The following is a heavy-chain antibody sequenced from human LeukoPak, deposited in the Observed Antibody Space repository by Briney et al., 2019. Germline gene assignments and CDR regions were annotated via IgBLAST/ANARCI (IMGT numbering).Heavy chain of an antibody. J-gene: IGHJ6*03. CDR2: INANTGNP. Sequence: ASVKVSCKAYGYTFTSYATNWVRQAPGQGLEWMGWINANTGNPTYAQGFTGRFVFSLDTSVSTAYLQISSLKAEDTAVYYCARVGGYDILTGWYYYMDVWGKGTTVTVSS. CDR3: ARVGGYDILTGWYYYMDV. V-gene: IGHV7-4-1*02. CDR1: GYTFTSYA. D-gene: IGHD3-9*01.